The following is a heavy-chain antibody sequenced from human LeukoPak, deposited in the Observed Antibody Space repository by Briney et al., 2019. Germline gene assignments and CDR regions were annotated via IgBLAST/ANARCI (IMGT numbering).Heavy chain of an antibody. D-gene: IGHD3-22*01. CDR1: GGSISSYY. V-gene: IGHV4-59*01. J-gene: IGHJ4*02. CDR2: IYYGGST. Sequence: TPSETLSLTCTVSGGSISSYYWSWIRQSPGKGLEWIGYIYYGGSTDYNPSLKSRVTISKDTSKTQFSLRLSSVTAADTAVYYCARARLDSSGRFDYWGQGTLVTVSS. CDR3: ARARLDSSGRFDY.